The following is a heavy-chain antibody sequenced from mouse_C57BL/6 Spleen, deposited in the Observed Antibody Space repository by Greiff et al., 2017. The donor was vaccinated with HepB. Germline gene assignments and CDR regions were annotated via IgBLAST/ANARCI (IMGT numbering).Heavy chain of an antibody. D-gene: IGHD1-1*01. Sequence: VQLKQSVAELVRPGASVKLSCTASGFNIKNTYMHWVKQRPEQGLEWIGRIDPANGNTKYAPKFQGKATITADTSSNTAYLQLSSLTSEDTAIYYCARCPITTVVATDAMDYWGQGTSVTVSS. J-gene: IGHJ4*01. CDR3: ARCPITTVVATDAMDY. CDR2: IDPANGNT. V-gene: IGHV14-3*01. CDR1: GFNIKNTY.